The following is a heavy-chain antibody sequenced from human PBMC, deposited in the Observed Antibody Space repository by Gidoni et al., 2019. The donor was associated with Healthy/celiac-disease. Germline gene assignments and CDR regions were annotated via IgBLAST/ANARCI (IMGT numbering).Heavy chain of an antibody. Sequence: LAWIGSIYYSGSTYYNPSLKSRVTISVDTSKNQFSLKLSSVTAADTAVYYCARPTGDAGGQDYWGQGTLVTVSS. V-gene: IGHV4-39*01. D-gene: IGHD7-27*01. CDR2: IYYSGST. CDR3: ARPTGDAGGQDY. J-gene: IGHJ4*02.